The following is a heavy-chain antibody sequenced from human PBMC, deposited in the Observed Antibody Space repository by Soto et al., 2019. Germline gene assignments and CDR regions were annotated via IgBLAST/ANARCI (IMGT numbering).Heavy chain of an antibody. D-gene: IGHD4-17*01. CDR2: IYHSGST. V-gene: IGHV4-30-2*01. CDR3: ARTVTTFSSNWFDP. J-gene: IGHJ5*02. CDR1: GGSISSGGYS. Sequence: SETLSLTCAVSGGSISSGGYSWSWIRQPPGKGLEWIGYIYHSGSTYYNPSLKSRVTISVDRSKNQFSLKLSSVTAADTAVYYCARTVTTFSSNWFDPWGQGTLVTVPQ.